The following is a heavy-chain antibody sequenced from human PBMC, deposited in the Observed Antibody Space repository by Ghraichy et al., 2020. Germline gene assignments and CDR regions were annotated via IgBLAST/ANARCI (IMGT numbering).Heavy chain of an antibody. Sequence: SVKVSCKASGGTFSSYAISWVRQAPGQGLEWMGGIIPIFGTANYAQKFQGRVTITADESTSTAYMELSSLRSEDTAVYYCASSVRFLEWLSPYYYYGMDVWGQGTTVTVSS. CDR2: IIPIFGTA. D-gene: IGHD3-3*01. CDR1: GGTFSSYA. V-gene: IGHV1-69*13. CDR3: ASSVRFLEWLSPYYYYGMDV. J-gene: IGHJ6*02.